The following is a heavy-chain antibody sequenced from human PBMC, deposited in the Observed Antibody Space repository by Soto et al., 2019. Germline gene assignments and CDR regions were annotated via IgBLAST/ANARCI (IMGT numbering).Heavy chain of an antibody. CDR1: GLTVSSNY. Sequence: GGSLRLSCAASGLTVSSNYMSWVRQAPGKGLEWVSVIYSGGSTYYADSVKGRFTISRDNSKNTLYLQMNSLRAEDTAVYYCARGGSSSRAYYYGMDVWGQGTTVTVSS. J-gene: IGHJ6*02. V-gene: IGHV3-53*01. CDR3: ARGGSSSRAYYYGMDV. CDR2: IYSGGST. D-gene: IGHD6-6*01.